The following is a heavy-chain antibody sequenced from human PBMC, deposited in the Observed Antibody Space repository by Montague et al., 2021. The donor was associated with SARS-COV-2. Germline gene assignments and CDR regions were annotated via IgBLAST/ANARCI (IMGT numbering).Heavy chain of an antibody. CDR1: GGSVSDYY. J-gene: IGHJ5*02. D-gene: IGHD3-22*01. V-gene: IGHV4-34*01. Sequence: SETLSLTCAVYGGSVSDYYWSWIRQPPGKGLEWIGEINHSGSTNNNPSLKSRVTTSVDTSKNQFSLKLTSVTAADTAVYYCARGPRITMIVVVITDIWFDPWGQGTLVTVSS. CDR2: INHSGST. CDR3: ARGPRITMIVVVITDIWFDP.